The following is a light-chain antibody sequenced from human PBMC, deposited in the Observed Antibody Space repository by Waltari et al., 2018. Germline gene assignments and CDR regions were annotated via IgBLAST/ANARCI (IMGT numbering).Light chain of an antibody. CDR1: QGISSY. Sequence: ALRMTQSPSSFSASTGDRVTITCPASQGISSYLALYQQKPGKATKLLIYAASTLQSGVPARCSGSGSGTDFTLTISCLQSEDFATYYCQQYYSYPRTFGGGTKVEIK. V-gene: IGKV1-8*01. J-gene: IGKJ4*01. CDR3: QQYYSYPRT. CDR2: AAS.